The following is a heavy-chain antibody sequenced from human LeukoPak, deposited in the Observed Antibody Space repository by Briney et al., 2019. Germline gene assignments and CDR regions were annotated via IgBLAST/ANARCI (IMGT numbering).Heavy chain of an antibody. CDR2: ISSSSSTI. Sequence: GGSLRLSCAASGFTFSSYSMNWVRQAPGKGLEWVSYISSSSSTIYYADSVKGQFTISRDNAKNSLYLQMNSLRAEDTAVYYCARDPHYYDSSGAPYFQHWGQGTLVTVSS. CDR1: GFTFSSYS. D-gene: IGHD3-22*01. CDR3: ARDPHYYDSSGAPYFQH. J-gene: IGHJ1*01. V-gene: IGHV3-48*04.